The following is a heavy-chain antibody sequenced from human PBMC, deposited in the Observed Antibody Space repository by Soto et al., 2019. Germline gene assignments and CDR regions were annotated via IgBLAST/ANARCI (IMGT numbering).Heavy chain of an antibody. D-gene: IGHD4-17*01. J-gene: IGHJ6*02. CDR3: ARDSKDYCDYPAYGMDV. Sequence: EVQLVGSGGGLVKPGGSLRLSCAASGFTFSSYSMNWVRQAPGKGLEWVSSISSSSSYIYYADSVKGRFTISRDNAKNSLYLQMDSLRAKDTAVYYCARDSKDYCDYPAYGMDVWGQGTTVTVSS. CDR2: ISSSSSYI. V-gene: IGHV3-21*01. CDR1: GFTFSSYS.